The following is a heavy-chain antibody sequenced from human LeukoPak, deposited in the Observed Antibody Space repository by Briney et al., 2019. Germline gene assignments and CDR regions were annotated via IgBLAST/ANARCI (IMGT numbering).Heavy chain of an antibody. V-gene: IGHV3-53*01. CDR3: AKGQELDDGVFDS. Sequence: GGSLRLSCSASGFPFSSNYMSWVRQAPGKGLEWVSVIYSGGSTYYADSVKGRFTISRDNSKNTLYLQMNSLRGEDLAIYYCAKGQELDDGVFDSWGQGTLVTVSS. J-gene: IGHJ4*02. D-gene: IGHD1-1*01. CDR1: GFPFSSNY. CDR2: IYSGGST.